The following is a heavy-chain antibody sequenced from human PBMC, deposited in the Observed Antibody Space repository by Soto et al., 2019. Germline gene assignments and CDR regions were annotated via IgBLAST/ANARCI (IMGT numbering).Heavy chain of an antibody. CDR2: INHSGST. D-gene: IGHD5-18*01. Sequence: SETLSLTCAVYGGSFSGYYWSWIRQPPGKGLEWIGEINHSGSTNYNPSLKSRVTISVDTSKNQFSLKLSSVTAADTAVYYCARVSAMVTTIDYWGQGTLVTVSS. J-gene: IGHJ4*02. V-gene: IGHV4-34*01. CDR1: GGSFSGYY. CDR3: ARVSAMVTTIDY.